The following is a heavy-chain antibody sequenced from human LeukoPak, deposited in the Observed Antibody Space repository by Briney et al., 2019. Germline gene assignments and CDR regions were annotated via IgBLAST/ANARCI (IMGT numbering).Heavy chain of an antibody. V-gene: IGHV1-69*05. CDR1: GYSFINYG. D-gene: IGHD3-10*01. Sequence: SVRVSCKASGYSFINYGISWVRQAPGQGLEWMGGIIPIFGTANYAQKFQGRVTITTDESTSTAYMELSSLRSEDTAVYYCARGPYGLDYYMDVWGKGTTVTVSS. CDR3: ARGPYGLDYYMDV. J-gene: IGHJ6*03. CDR2: IIPIFGTA.